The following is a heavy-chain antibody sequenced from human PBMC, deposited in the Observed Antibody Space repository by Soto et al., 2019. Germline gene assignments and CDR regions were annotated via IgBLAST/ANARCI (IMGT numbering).Heavy chain of an antibody. J-gene: IGHJ6*02. V-gene: IGHV3-30*18. CDR3: AKARGANNWANYYGLDV. CDR1: GFIFANYG. Sequence: GGSLRLSCAASGFIFANYGMHWVHQAPGKGLEWVALITYEGSNKYYADAVKGRFTISRDNAKNMVSLQMDSLRAEDTAVYYCAKARGANNWANYYGLDVWGQGTMVTVSS. D-gene: IGHD1-1*01. CDR2: ITYEGSNK.